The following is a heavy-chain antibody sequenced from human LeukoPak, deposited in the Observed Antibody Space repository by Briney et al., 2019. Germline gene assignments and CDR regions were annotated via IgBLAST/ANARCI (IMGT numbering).Heavy chain of an antibody. CDR1: GFTFSSYA. CDR2: ISGSGGTT. D-gene: IGHD3-3*01. Sequence: TGGSLRLSCAASGFTFSSYAMSWVRQAPGKGLEWVSGISGSGGTTYYADSVKGRFTISRDNSKNTLYLQMNSLRAEDTAVYYCASPSWSGYYYYLDYWGQGTLVTVSS. CDR3: ASPSWSGYYYYLDY. J-gene: IGHJ4*02. V-gene: IGHV3-23*01.